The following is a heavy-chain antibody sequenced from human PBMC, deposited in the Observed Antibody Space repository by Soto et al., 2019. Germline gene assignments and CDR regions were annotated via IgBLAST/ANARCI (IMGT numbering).Heavy chain of an antibody. CDR1: GGSFSGYY. D-gene: IGHD5-18*01. CDR3: ARSGYSYGSPYYYYYGMDV. J-gene: IGHJ6*02. V-gene: IGHV4-34*01. Sequence: ETLSLTCAVYGGSFSGYYWSWIRQPPGKGLEWIGEINHSGSTNYNPSLKSRVTISVDTSKNQFSLKLSSVTAADTAVYYCARSGYSYGSPYYYYYGMDVWGQGTTVTVS. CDR2: INHSGST.